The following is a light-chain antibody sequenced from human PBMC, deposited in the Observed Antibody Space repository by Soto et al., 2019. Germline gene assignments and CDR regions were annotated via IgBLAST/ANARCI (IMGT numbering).Light chain of an antibody. J-gene: IGKJ5*01. Sequence: IVMTQSPATLSVSPGERVTLSCRASETVRTNLAWFQQKPGQTPRLLIFGASTRATGIPTRFTGSGSETEFILTIVSLQSEDLAVYYCQQYYNWFSITFGQGTRLEIK. CDR3: QQYYNWFSIT. V-gene: IGKV3-15*01. CDR1: ETVRTN. CDR2: GAS.